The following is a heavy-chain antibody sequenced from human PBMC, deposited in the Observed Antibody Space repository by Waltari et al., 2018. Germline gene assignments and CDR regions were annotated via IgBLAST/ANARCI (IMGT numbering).Heavy chain of an antibody. CDR1: GGTFSSYA. CDR3: ARGWEAAAGFFDY. CDR2: IIPIFGTA. Sequence: QVQLVQSGAEVKKPGSSVKVSCKASGGTFSSYAISWVRQAPGQGLEWMGGIIPIFGTANYAQKCPGRVTITANESTSTAYMELSSLGSDDTAVYYCARGWEAAAGFFDYWGQGTLVTVSS. V-gene: IGHV1-69*12. J-gene: IGHJ4*02. D-gene: IGHD6-13*01.